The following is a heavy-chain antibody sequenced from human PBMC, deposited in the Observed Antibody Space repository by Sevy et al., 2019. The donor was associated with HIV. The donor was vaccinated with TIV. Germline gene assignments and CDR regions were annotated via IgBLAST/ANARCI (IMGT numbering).Heavy chain of an antibody. Sequence: GGSLRLSCAASGFPFSSYAMSWVRQAPGKGLEWVSTISGSGGSAYYADSVKGRFTISRDNSKNTLFLQMHSLRAEDTAVYYCAKGLRGTTTSYWFDSWGQGTLVTISS. J-gene: IGHJ5*01. CDR1: GFPFSSYA. CDR2: ISGSGGSA. CDR3: AKGLRGTTTSYWFDS. V-gene: IGHV3-23*01. D-gene: IGHD4-17*01.